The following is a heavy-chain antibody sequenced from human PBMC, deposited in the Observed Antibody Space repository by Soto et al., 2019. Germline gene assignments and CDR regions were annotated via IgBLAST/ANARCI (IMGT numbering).Heavy chain of an antibody. V-gene: IGHV4-59*08. CDR3: ARHYPIGNNWNYFDD. Sequence: SETLSLTCTVSNGSIITYYWGWILQPPGKGLEWIGYSFYSGSTNYNPSLESRVTISVDTSKNQFSLKVNSVTAADTAVYYCARHYPIGNNWNYFDDWGQGTLVTVSS. CDR2: SFYSGST. CDR1: NGSIITYY. D-gene: IGHD1-1*01. J-gene: IGHJ4*02.